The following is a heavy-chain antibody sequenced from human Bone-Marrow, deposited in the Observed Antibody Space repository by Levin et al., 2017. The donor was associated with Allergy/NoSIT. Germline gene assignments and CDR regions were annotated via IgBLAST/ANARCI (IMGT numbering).Heavy chain of an antibody. J-gene: IGHJ5*02. D-gene: IGHD3-3*01. Sequence: PSETLSLTCDVSGDSISSSGYSWTWIRQTHGKGLEWIGYMYYSGTTYYNPSLESRVTISADRSKNQFSLRLTSVTAADTAVYYCARRVTNLGWFDPWGQGMLVTVSS. V-gene: IGHV4-30-2*01. CDR1: GDSISSSGYS. CDR3: ARRVTNLGWFDP. CDR2: MYYSGTT.